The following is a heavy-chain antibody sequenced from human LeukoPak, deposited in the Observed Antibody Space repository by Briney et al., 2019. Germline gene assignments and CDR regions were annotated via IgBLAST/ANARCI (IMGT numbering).Heavy chain of an antibody. CDR2: IIPSGGST. D-gene: IGHD3-22*01. J-gene: IGHJ3*02. CDR3: ARPYDRGAFDI. V-gene: IGHV1-46*01. CDR1: GYTFTSYY. Sequence: ASVKVSCKASGYTFTSYYIHWVRQASGQGLEWMGIIIPSGGSTSYAQKFQGRVTMTRDTSTTVYMELSSLRSDDTAVYYCARPYDRGAFDIWGQGTMVTVSS.